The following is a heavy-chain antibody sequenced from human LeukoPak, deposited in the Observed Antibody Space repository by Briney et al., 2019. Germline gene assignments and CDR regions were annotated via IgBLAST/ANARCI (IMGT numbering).Heavy chain of an antibody. V-gene: IGHV3-73*01. D-gene: IGHD2-2*01. CDR2: IRSKANSYAT. CDR3: AKAYCSSTSCYDDGYTYYYYMDV. J-gene: IGHJ6*03. CDR1: GFTFSGSA. Sequence: GGSLRLSCAASGFTFSGSAMHWVRQASGKGLEWVGRIRSKANSYATAYAASVKGRFTISRDDSKNTAYLQMNSLRAEDTAVYYCAKAYCSSTSCYDDGYTYYYYMDVWGKGTTVTISS.